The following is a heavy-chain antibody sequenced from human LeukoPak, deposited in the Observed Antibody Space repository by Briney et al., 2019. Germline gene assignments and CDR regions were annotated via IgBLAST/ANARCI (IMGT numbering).Heavy chain of an antibody. CDR2: MNPNSGNT. CDR1: GYTFTSYD. J-gene: IGHJ6*03. CDR3: ARGQDYSNYFSYYYYMDV. D-gene: IGHD4-11*01. Sequence: ASVKVSCKASGYTFTSYDINWVRQATGQGLEWMGWMNPNSGNTGYVQKFQGRVTMTRNTSISTAYMELSSLRSEDTAVYYCARGQDYSNYFSYYYYMDVWGKGTTVTVSS. V-gene: IGHV1-8*01.